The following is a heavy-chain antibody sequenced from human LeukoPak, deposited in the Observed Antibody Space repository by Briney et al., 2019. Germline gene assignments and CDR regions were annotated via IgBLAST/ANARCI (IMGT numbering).Heavy chain of an antibody. D-gene: IGHD2-21*02. CDR1: GYRFTSYW. Sequence: GESLKISCKGSGYRFTSYWIGWVRQMPGKGLEWMGVIYPGDSDTRYSTSFQGRVTISADKSISTAYLQWSSLKASDTAMYYCARTYCGGDCYFDYWGQGTLVTVSS. V-gene: IGHV5-51*01. CDR2: IYPGDSDT. CDR3: ARTYCGGDCYFDY. J-gene: IGHJ4*02.